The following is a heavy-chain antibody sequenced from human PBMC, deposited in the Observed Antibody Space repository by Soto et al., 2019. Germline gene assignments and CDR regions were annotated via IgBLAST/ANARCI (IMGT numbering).Heavy chain of an antibody. CDR1: GYTCTGYY. J-gene: IGHJ4*02. D-gene: IGHD2-2*01. V-gene: IGHV1-3*01. CDR3: ARDRCSTTSCYLAFDY. Sequence: SGRVSCKTSGYTCTGYYIQCVRQAPGQRLEWMGWINAGNGATKFSQKFQGRVTITRDTSASTAYMELSSLRSEDTAVYYCARDRCSTTSCYLAFDYWGQGTLVTVSS. CDR2: INAGNGAT.